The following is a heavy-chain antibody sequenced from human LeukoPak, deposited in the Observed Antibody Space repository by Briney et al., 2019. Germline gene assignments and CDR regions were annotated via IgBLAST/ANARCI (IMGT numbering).Heavy chain of an antibody. J-gene: IGHJ4*02. CDR1: GFTFSSSN. CDR3: ARDSLENDEGGVYDY. V-gene: IGHV3-48*04. D-gene: IGHD3-16*01. Sequence: GGSLRLSCAASGFTFSSSNMNWVRQAPGKGLEWVSYIETSSSPIYYTDSVKGRFTISRDNAKNSLYLQMNSLRAEDTAVYYCARDSLENDEGGVYDYWGQGTLVTVSS. CDR2: IETSSSPI.